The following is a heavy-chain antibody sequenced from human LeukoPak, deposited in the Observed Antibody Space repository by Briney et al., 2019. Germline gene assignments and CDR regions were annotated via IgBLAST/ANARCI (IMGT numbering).Heavy chain of an antibody. CDR2: ISGYNGNT. CDR1: GYTFTSDV. D-gene: IGHD4-17*01. Sequence: ASVKVSCKTSGYTFTSDVIIWVRQAPGQGLEWMGWISGYNGNTNYAQRFQGRVTMTTDTSTSTAYMELRSLRFHDTAVYYCARSNDYGDYKKFDYWGQGTLVTVSS. J-gene: IGHJ4*02. V-gene: IGHV1-18*01. CDR3: ARSNDYGDYKKFDY.